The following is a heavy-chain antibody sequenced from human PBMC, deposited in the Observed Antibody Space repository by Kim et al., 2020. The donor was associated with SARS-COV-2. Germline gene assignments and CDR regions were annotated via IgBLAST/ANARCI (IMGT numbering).Heavy chain of an antibody. D-gene: IGHD1-26*01. Sequence: SLKSRVTISVDPSENQFSLKLSSVTAVDTAVYYCASEAGGSYWRLGAFDIWGQGTMVTVSS. V-gene: IGHV4-59*01. CDR3: ASEAGGSYWRLGAFDI. J-gene: IGHJ3*02.